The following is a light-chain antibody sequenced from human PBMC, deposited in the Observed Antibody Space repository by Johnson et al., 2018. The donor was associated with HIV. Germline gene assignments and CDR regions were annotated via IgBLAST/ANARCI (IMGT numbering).Light chain of an antibody. CDR1: SSNIGNNY. CDR2: DNS. J-gene: IGLJ1*01. V-gene: IGLV1-51*01. Sequence: QAVLTQPPSVSAAPGQKVTISCSGSSSNIGNNYVSWYQQLPGTAPKLLIYDNSKRPSGIPDRFSGSKSGTSATLGITGLQTGDEADYFCGPWDSLSATDVFGIWTQVTVL. CDR3: GPWDSLSATDV.